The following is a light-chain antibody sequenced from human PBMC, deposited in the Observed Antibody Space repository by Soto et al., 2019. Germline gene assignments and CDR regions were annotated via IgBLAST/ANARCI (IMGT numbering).Light chain of an antibody. CDR3: QQRSNRPRT. CDR1: QSVSSY. J-gene: IGKJ1*01. V-gene: IGKV3-11*01. Sequence: EIVLTQSPATLSLSPGERATLSCRASQSVSSYLAWYQQKPGQAPRLLIYDASNRATGIPARFSGSGSGTDFTLTISSLEPEDFAVYYCQQRSNRPRTFGQGTKVDI. CDR2: DAS.